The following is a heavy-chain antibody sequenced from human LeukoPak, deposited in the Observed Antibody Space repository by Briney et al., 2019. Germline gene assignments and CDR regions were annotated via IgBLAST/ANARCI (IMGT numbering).Heavy chain of an antibody. CDR3: ARDQYSGYFYYYYYYYMDA. V-gene: IGHV3-7*01. Sequence: GGSLRLSCAASGFTFSSYWMSWVRQAPGKGLEWVANIKQDGSEKYYVDSVKGRFTISRDNAKNSLYLQMNSLRAEDTAVYYCARDQYSGYFYYYYYYYMDAWGKGTTVTVSS. J-gene: IGHJ6*03. D-gene: IGHD5-12*01. CDR2: IKQDGSEK. CDR1: GFTFSSYW.